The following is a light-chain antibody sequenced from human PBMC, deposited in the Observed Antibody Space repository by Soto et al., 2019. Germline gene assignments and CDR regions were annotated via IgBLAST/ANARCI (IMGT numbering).Light chain of an antibody. CDR2: EVS. V-gene: IGLV2-14*01. CDR1: SSDIGGYNY. CDR3: SSYTGSSTLYV. Sequence: QSALTQPASVSGSPGQSITISCTGTSSDIGGYNYVSWYQQHPGKVPKLMIFEVSNRPSGVSYRFSGSKSGNTASLTISGLQADDEADYYCSSYTGSSTLYVFGTGTKVTVL. J-gene: IGLJ1*01.